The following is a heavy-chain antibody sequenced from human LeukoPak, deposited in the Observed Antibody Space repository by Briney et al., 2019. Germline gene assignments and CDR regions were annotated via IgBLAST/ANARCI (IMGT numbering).Heavy chain of an antibody. D-gene: IGHD3-10*01. J-gene: IGHJ6*03. Sequence: PGGSLRLSCAASGFTFSSYGMHWVRQAPGKGLEWVAFIRYDGSNKYYADSVKGRFTISRDNSKNTLYLQMNSLRAEDTAVYYCAKAEYYYGSGPGNYYMDVWGKGTTVTVSS. CDR1: GFTFSSYG. V-gene: IGHV3-30*02. CDR2: IRYDGSNK. CDR3: AKAEYYYGSGPGNYYMDV.